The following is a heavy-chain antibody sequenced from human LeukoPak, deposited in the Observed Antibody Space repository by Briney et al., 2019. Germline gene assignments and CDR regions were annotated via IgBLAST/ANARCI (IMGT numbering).Heavy chain of an antibody. Sequence: SETLSLTCTVSGYSISSGYYWGWIRQPPGKGLEWIGSIYHSGSTYYNPSLKSRVTISVDTSKNQFSLKLSSVTAADTAVYYCARDLPLKYYDSSGYVYWGQGTLVTVSS. D-gene: IGHD3-22*01. CDR1: GYSISSGYY. V-gene: IGHV4-38-2*02. CDR2: IYHSGST. CDR3: ARDLPLKYYDSSGYVY. J-gene: IGHJ4*02.